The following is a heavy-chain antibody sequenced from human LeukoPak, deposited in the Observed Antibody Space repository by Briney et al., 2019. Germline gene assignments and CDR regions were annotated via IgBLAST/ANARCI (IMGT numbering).Heavy chain of an antibody. V-gene: IGHV4-34*01. D-gene: IGHD2-2*01. CDR2: INHSGST. CDR1: GRSFSGYY. Sequence: PSETLSLTCAVYGRSFSGYYWSWIRQPPGKGLEWIGEINHSGSTNYNPSLKSRVTISVDTSKNQFSLKLSSVTAADTAVYYCARVERPHIVVVPAAKCYFDYWGQGTLVTVSS. CDR3: ARVERPHIVVVPAAKCYFDY. J-gene: IGHJ4*02.